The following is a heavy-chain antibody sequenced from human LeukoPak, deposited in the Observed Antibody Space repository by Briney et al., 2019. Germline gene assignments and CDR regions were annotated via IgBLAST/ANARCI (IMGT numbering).Heavy chain of an antibody. J-gene: IGHJ4*01. D-gene: IGHD6-19*01. CDR3: AKGIYSSGWSYFDY. CDR2: LSGSGITT. CDR1: GFTFSNSA. V-gene: IGHV3-23*01. Sequence: GGSLRLSCAASGFTFSNSAMSWVRQAPGKGLEWGSTLSGSGITTYYADSVKGRFTISRDNSKNTLYLQMNSLRAEDTAVYYCAKGIYSSGWSYFDYWGHGTLVTVSS.